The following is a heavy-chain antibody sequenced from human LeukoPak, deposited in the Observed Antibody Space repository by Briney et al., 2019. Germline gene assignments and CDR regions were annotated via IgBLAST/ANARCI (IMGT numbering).Heavy chain of an antibody. J-gene: IGHJ6*02. Sequence: ASVKVSCTASGYTFTSYGISWVRQAPGQGLEWMGWIGAYNGNTNYAQKLQGRVTMTTDTSTSTAYMELRSLRSDDTAVYYCARETPAAIFLDYYYYGMDVWGQGTTVTVSS. CDR1: GYTFTSYG. V-gene: IGHV1-18*01. CDR3: ARETPAAIFLDYYYYGMDV. D-gene: IGHD2-2*01. CDR2: IGAYNGNT.